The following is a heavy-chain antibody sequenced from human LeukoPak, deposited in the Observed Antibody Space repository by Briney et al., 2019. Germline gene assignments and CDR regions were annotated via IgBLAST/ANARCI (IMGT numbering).Heavy chain of an antibody. V-gene: IGHV3-7*01. CDR2: IKQDGSEK. Sequence: GGSLRLSCAGSGITFSSYWMSWVRQAPGKGLEWVANIKQDGSEKYYVDSVKGRFTISRDNAKNSLYLQMNSLRVEDTAVYYCARDSYYYDSSGYSEMATFGADYWCQGTLVTVSS. CDR1: GITFSSYW. CDR3: ARDSYYYDSSGYSEMATFGADY. J-gene: IGHJ4*02. D-gene: IGHD3-22*01.